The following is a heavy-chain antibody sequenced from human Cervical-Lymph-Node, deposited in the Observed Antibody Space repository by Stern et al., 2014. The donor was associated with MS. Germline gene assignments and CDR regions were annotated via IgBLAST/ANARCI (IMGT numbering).Heavy chain of an antibody. D-gene: IGHD3-10*01. CDR2: IVVGSGNT. V-gene: IGHV1-58*01. CDR1: GFTFTSSA. Sequence: QLVESGPEVKKPGTSVKVSCKASGFTFTSSAVQWERQARGQRLEWIGWIVVGSGNTNYAQKFQERVTITRDMSTSTAYMELSSLRSEDTAVYYCAATMVRGVLPDYWGQGTLVTVSS. CDR3: AATMVRGVLPDY. J-gene: IGHJ4*02.